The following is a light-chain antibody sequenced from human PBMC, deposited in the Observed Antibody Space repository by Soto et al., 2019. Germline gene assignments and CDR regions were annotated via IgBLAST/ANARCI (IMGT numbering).Light chain of an antibody. CDR3: QQYGSSGT. CDR1: QSVSSN. V-gene: IGKV3-15*01. Sequence: EIVMTQSPATLSVSPGERATLSCRASQSVSSNLAWNQQKPGQAPRILMYDASTRATGIPARLSGSGSGTEFALTISRLEPEDFAVYYCQQYGSSGTFGQGTKVDIK. J-gene: IGKJ1*01. CDR2: DAS.